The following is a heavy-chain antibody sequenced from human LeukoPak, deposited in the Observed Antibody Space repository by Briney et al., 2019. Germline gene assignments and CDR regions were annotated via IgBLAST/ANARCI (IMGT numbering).Heavy chain of an antibody. V-gene: IGHV3-23*01. CDR3: ARDGDIVVVPASSGHAAYFDY. J-gene: IGHJ4*02. CDR1: GFTFSRYA. Sequence: EGSLRLSCAASGFTFSRYAMSWVRQAPGKGLEWVSLISGSGGSTYYADPVKGRFTISRDNSKNALYLQMNSLRAEDTAVYYCARDGDIVVVPASSGHAAYFDYWGQGALVTVSS. D-gene: IGHD2-2*01. CDR2: ISGSGGST.